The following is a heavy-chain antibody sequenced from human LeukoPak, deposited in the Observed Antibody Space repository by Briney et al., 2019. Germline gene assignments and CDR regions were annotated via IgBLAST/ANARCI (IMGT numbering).Heavy chain of an antibody. Sequence: SQTLSLTCAISGDSVSNYSAAWNWIRQSPSRGLVWLGRAYYRSKWYYDYAVSVKSRITINPDTSKNQFSPQLTSVTPEDTAVYYCARDKRGSAAAGILDYWGQGTLVTVSS. CDR3: ARDKRGSAAAGILDY. J-gene: IGHJ4*02. CDR2: AYYRSKWYY. CDR1: GDSVSNYSAA. V-gene: IGHV6-1*01. D-gene: IGHD3-10*01.